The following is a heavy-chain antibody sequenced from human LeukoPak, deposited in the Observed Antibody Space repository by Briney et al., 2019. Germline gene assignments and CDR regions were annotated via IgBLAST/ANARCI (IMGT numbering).Heavy chain of an antibody. J-gene: IGHJ4*02. CDR2: IYYSGST. D-gene: IGHD2-15*01. CDR1: GGSIGRSSYY. CDR3: ARVAAKTVDY. V-gene: IGHV4-39*07. Sequence: SETLSLTCTVSGGSIGRSSYYWGWIRQPPGKGLEWIGNIYYSGSTNYNPSLKNRVTISVDMSKNQFSLKLSSVTAADTAFYYCARVAAKTVDYWGQGTLVTVSS.